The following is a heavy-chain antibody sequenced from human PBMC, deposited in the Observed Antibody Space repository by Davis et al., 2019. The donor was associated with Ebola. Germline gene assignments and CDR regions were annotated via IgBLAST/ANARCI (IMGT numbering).Heavy chain of an antibody. J-gene: IGHJ4*02. V-gene: IGHV1-69*13. CDR2: IIPIFGTA. Sequence: SVKVSCKASGGTFSSYAISWVRQAPGQGLEWMGGIIPIFGTANYAQKFQGRVTITADESTSTAYMELSSLRSEDTAVYYCARVSGSCSSTSCPPHYYFDYWGQGTLVTVSS. D-gene: IGHD2-2*01. CDR3: ARVSGSCSSTSCPPHYYFDY. CDR1: GGTFSSYA.